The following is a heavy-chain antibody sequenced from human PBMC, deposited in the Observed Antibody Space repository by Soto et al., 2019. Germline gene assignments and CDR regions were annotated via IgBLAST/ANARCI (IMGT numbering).Heavy chain of an antibody. Sequence: QVHLVQSGAEVKKPGASVKVSFNGSGYTFTRYGISWVRQAPGQGLEWMGWISAHNHNTNYAQKLQGRVTVTTDTSTSTAYMELRSLRSDDTAVYYCARGRYGDYWGQGTLVTVSS. V-gene: IGHV1-18*01. CDR3: ARGRYGDY. D-gene: IGHD4-17*01. CDR1: GYTFTRYG. CDR2: ISAHNHNT. J-gene: IGHJ4*02.